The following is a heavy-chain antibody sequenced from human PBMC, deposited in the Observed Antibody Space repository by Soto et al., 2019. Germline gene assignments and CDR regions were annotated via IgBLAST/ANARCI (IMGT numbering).Heavy chain of an antibody. J-gene: IGHJ4*02. CDR3: AKGSLMWTPDY. CDR1: GYTFTDYA. CDR2: IAPGNGNT. D-gene: IGHD2-21*01. V-gene: IGHV1-3*01. Sequence: ASVKVSCKASGYTFTDYAIHWVRQAPGQRLEWMGWIAPGNGNTKYSQNFQGRVTITRDTSATTAYMELSSLRSEDTAVYYCAKGSLMWTPDYLGQGILLTVCS.